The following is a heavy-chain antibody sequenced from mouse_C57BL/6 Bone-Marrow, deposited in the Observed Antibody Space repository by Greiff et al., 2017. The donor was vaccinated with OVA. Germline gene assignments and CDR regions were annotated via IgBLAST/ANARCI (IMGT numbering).Heavy chain of an antibody. D-gene: IGHD2-3*01. J-gene: IGHJ1*03. Sequence: VQLQQSGAELVRPGASVTLSCKASGYTFTDYEMHWVKQTPVHGLEWIGAIDPETGGTAYNQKFKGKAILTADQSSSTVYMELRSLTSEDSAVYYCTRLGVWSYDGYYPWYFDVWGTGTTVTVSS. V-gene: IGHV1-15*01. CDR3: TRLGVWSYDGYYPWYFDV. CDR2: IDPETGGT. CDR1: GYTFTDYE.